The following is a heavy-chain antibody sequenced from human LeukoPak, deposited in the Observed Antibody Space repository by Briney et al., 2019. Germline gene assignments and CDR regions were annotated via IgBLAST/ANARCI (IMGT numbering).Heavy chain of an antibody. D-gene: IGHD2-15*01. CDR2: IKQDGSEK. J-gene: IGHJ3*02. V-gene: IGHV3-7*01. CDR3: ARDPGLARYCSGGSCYSGDAFDI. Sequence: GGSLRLSCAASGFTFSRYWMSWVRQAPGKGLEWVANIKQDGSEKYYVDSVKGRFTMSRDSAKNSLYVQMNNLRAEDTAVYYCARDPGLARYCSGGSCYSGDAFDIWGQGTMVTVSS. CDR1: GFTFSRYW.